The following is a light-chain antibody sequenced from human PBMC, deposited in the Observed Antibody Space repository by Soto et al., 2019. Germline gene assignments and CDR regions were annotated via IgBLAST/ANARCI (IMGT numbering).Light chain of an antibody. Sequence: EIVLTQSPGILYLSSGDRATVAXRASQTISFGLLAWYQQKGGXAPRXXXYAXSNRATGCPDRLSGSGSATDFSRTISRLEPEDCAVYHWQQYSSSTRTFGQGTRLEIK. J-gene: IGKJ5*01. V-gene: IGKV3-20*01. CDR2: AXS. CDR3: QQYSSSTRT. CDR1: QTISFGL.